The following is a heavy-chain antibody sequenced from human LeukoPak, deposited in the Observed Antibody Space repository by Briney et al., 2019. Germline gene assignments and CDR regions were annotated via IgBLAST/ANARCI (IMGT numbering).Heavy chain of an antibody. CDR2: IYYSGST. J-gene: IGHJ4*02. D-gene: IGHD3-10*01. CDR3: ARDLTMVRGALDY. V-gene: IGHV4-31*03. CDR1: GGSISSGGYY. Sequence: PSETLSLTCTVSGGSISSGGYYWSWIRQHPGEGLEWIGYIYYSGSTYYNPSLKSRVTISVDTSKNQFSLKLSSVTAADTAVYYCARDLTMVRGALDYWGQGTLVTVSS.